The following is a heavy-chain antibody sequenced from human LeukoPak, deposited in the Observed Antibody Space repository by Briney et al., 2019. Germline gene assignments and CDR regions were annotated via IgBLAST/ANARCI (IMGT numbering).Heavy chain of an antibody. CDR1: GFTFSNYG. Sequence: PGGSLRLSCAASGFTFSNYGMHWVRQAPGKGLEWVAVIWYDGSNKYYADSVKSRFTISRDNSKNTLYLQMNSLRAEDTAVYYCGRDRNYDVLTGYSTGMDVWGKGTTVTVSS. CDR3: GRDRNYDVLTGYSTGMDV. CDR2: IWYDGSNK. V-gene: IGHV3-33*01. J-gene: IGHJ6*04. D-gene: IGHD3-9*01.